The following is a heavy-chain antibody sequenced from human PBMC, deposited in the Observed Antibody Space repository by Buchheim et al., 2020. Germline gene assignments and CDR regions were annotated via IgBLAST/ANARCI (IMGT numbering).Heavy chain of an antibody. CDR2: IYYSGST. V-gene: IGHV4-39*02. D-gene: IGHD3-10*01. Sequence: QLQLQESGPGLVKPSETLSLTCTVSGGSISSSSYYWGWIRQPPGKGLEWIGSIYYSGSTYYNPSLKSRVTISVDTSKNQFSLKLSSVTAADTAVYYCARDSRLLWFGDPRVDYGMDVWGQGTT. J-gene: IGHJ6*02. CDR1: GGSISSSSYY. CDR3: ARDSRLLWFGDPRVDYGMDV.